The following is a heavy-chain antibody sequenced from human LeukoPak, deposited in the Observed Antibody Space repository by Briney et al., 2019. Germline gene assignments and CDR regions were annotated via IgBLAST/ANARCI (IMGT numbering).Heavy chain of an antibody. D-gene: IGHD3-22*01. J-gene: IGHJ6*02. CDR2: ISRSSGYI. V-gene: IGHV3-21*01. Sequence: GGSLRLSCAASGFTFSSYSMNWVRQAPGKGLEWVSSISRSSGYIYYADSVKGRFTISRDNAKNSLYLQMNTLRAEDMAVYYCARDRRLHYYDSSGPLGYDYHSMDVWGQGTTVTVSS. CDR1: GFTFSSYS. CDR3: ARDRRLHYYDSSGPLGYDYHSMDV.